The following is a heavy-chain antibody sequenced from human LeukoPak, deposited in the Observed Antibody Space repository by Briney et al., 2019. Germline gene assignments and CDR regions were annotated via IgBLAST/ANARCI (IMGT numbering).Heavy chain of an antibody. Sequence: KPGGSLRLSCTASGFTFGDYAMSWFRQAPGKGLEWVGFIRSKAYGGTTEYAASVKGRFTISRDDSKSIAYLQMNSLKTEDTAVYYCTRDFSAQKNIAAAGPGNYYGMDVWGQGTTITVSS. CDR2: IRSKAYGGTT. J-gene: IGHJ6*02. CDR3: TRDFSAQKNIAAAGPGNYYGMDV. D-gene: IGHD6-13*01. CDR1: GFTFGDYA. V-gene: IGHV3-49*05.